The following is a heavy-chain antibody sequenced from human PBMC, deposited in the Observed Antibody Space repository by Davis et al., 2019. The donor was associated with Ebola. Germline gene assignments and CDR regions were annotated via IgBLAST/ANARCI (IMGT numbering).Heavy chain of an antibody. V-gene: IGHV4-38-2*02. D-gene: IGHD6-19*01. CDR1: GYSISSGYY. J-gene: IGHJ4*02. CDR2: IYHSGST. Sequence: PSETLSLTCTVSGYSISSGYYWGWIRQPPGKGLEWIGSIYHSGSTYYNPSLKSRVTISVDTSKNQFSLKLSSVTAADTAVYYCARDSSGSTEGTYWGQGTLVTVSS. CDR3: ARDSSGSTEGTY.